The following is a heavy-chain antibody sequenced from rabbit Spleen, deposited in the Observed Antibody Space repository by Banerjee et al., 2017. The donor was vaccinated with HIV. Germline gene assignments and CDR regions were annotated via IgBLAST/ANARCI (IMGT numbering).Heavy chain of an antibody. V-gene: IGHV1S45*01. CDR1: GFSFSNSYW. CDR3: ARDTGTSFSTYGMDL. Sequence: QEQLEESGGDLVKPGASLTLTCTASGFSFSNSYWICWVRQAPGKGLEWIACIATGSSGFTYYANWAKGRFTCSKASSTTVTLQMTSLTAADTATYFCARDTGTSFSTYGMDLWGPGTLVTVS. D-gene: IGHD8-1*01. CDR2: IATGSSGFT. J-gene: IGHJ6*01.